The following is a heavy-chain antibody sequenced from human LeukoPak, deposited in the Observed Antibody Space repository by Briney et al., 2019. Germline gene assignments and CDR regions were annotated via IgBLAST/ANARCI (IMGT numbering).Heavy chain of an antibody. V-gene: IGHV3-30-3*01. CDR1: GFTFSSYA. D-gene: IGHD6-19*01. CDR3: ARGLYSSGS. J-gene: IGHJ4*02. CDR2: ISYDGSNK. Sequence: PGRSLRLSCAASGFTFSSYAMHWVRQAPGKGLEWVAVISYDGSNKYYADSVKGRFTISRDNSKNTLFLQMNSLRAEDTAVYYCARGLYSSGSWGQGTLVTVSS.